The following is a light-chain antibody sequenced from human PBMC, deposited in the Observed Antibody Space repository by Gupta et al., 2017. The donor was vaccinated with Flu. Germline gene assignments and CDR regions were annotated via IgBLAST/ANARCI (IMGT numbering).Light chain of an antibody. J-gene: IGLJ3*02. V-gene: IGLV6-57*01. CDR2: EDN. Sequence: NFLLTQPHSVSESPGKTVTISCTRNSGNIANTYVQWYQQRPGSSPTTVIYEDNQRPSGVPDRFSGSIDSSSNSASLTISGLKTEDEADYYCQSYDRSNWVFGGGTKLTVL. CDR1: SGNIANTY. CDR3: QSYDRSNWV.